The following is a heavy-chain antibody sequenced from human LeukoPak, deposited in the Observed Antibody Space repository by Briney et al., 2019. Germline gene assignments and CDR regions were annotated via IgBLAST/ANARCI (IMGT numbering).Heavy chain of an antibody. CDR1: GDTFNTYA. D-gene: IGHD2-2*01. V-gene: IGHV1-69*04. CDR3: ARGISRIEY. Sequence: GASVKVSCKASGDTFNTYAITWVRQAPGQGLEWMGRIVPIVGIANYAQRFKGRLTITADKSTSTVYMDLSGLTSEDTSVYYCARGISRIEYWGQGTLITVST. J-gene: IGHJ4*02. CDR2: IVPIVGIA.